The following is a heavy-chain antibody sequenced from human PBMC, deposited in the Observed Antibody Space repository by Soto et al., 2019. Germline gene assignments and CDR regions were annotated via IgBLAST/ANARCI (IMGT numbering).Heavy chain of an antibody. V-gene: IGHV3-33*01. CDR1: GFTSGSYG. J-gene: IGHJ4*02. CDR3: ARDSSSGEGFDL. Sequence: QVQLVESGGGVVQPGGSLRLSCAGSGFTSGSYGMHWVRQAPGKGLEWMAVIWNDGNSKDYGDSVRGRFTVSRDNSRNTLYLQMDSLRAEDTAVYYCARDSSSGEGFDLWGQGTLVTVSS. D-gene: IGHD7-27*01. CDR2: IWNDGNSK.